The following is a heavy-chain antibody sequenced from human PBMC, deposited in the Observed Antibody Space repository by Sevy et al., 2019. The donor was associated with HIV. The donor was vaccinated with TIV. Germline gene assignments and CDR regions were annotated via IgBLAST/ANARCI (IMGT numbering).Heavy chain of an antibody. V-gene: IGHV3-23*01. CDR3: ATWDIVGRRVFDN. Sequence: GGSLRLSCAAFGFTVSSNAMAWVRQAPGKGLEWVSGLSAGGGFTYYADSVKGRFTISRDNSKNTLHLQMSSLGAEDTAVYYCATWDIVGRRVFDNWGQGTLVTVSS. D-gene: IGHD5-12*01. J-gene: IGHJ4*02. CDR2: LSAGGGFT. CDR1: GFTVSSNA.